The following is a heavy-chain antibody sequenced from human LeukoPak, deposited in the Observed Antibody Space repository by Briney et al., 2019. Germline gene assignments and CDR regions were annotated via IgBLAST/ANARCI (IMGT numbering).Heavy chain of an antibody. CDR3: AADPHHSYAFDI. J-gene: IGHJ3*02. D-gene: IGHD1-14*01. Sequence: SVTVSCKASGFTFTSSAVQWVRQARGQRLEWIGWIVVGSGNTNYAQKFQERVTITRDMSTSTAYMELSSLRSEDTAVYYCAADPHHSYAFDIWGQGTMVTVSS. V-gene: IGHV1-58*01. CDR1: GFTFTSSA. CDR2: IVVGSGNT.